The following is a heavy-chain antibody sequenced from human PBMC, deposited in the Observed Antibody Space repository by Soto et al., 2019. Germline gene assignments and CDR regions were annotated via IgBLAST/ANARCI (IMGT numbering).Heavy chain of an antibody. Sequence: EVQLVESGGGLVQPGGSLKLSCAASGFTFSGSAMHWVRQASGKGLEWGGRIRSKANSYATADAASVKGRFTISRDDSKNTAYLQMNSLKTEDTAVYYCTRQRECGYESYGMDVWGQGTTVTVSS. CDR2: IRSKANSYAT. D-gene: IGHD3-22*01. J-gene: IGHJ6*02. CDR1: GFTFSGSA. V-gene: IGHV3-73*02. CDR3: TRQRECGYESYGMDV.